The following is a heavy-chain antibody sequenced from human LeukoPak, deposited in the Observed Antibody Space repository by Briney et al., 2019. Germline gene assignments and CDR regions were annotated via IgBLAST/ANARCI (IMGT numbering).Heavy chain of an antibody. J-gene: IGHJ4*02. Sequence: GGSLRLSCAASGTTFSSYGMHWVRQAPGKGLEWVSGISDSGGSTSNADSVKGRFTISRDNSKNTVYLQMNSLRVEDTAVYYCAKDRGSGWYVFDYWGQGTLVTVSS. D-gene: IGHD6-19*01. V-gene: IGHV3-23*01. CDR2: ISDSGGST. CDR1: GTTFSSYG. CDR3: AKDRGSGWYVFDY.